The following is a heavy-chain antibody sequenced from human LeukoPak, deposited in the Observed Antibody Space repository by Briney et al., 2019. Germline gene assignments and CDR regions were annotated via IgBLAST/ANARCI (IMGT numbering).Heavy chain of an antibody. J-gene: IGHJ5*02. CDR2: IRYDGSNK. CDR1: GFTFSSYG. D-gene: IGHD3-10*01. Sequence: PGGSLRLSCAASGFTFSSYGMHWVRQAPGKGLEWVAFIRYDGSNKYYADSVKGRFTISRDNSKNTLYLQMNSLRAEDTAVYYCAKDLTMVRGPLLPSWFDPWGQGTLVTVSS. CDR3: AKDLTMVRGPLLPSWFDP. V-gene: IGHV3-30*02.